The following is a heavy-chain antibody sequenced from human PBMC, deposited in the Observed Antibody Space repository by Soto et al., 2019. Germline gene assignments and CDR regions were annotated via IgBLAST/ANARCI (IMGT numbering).Heavy chain of an antibody. CDR2: INNRGST. D-gene: IGHD3-16*02. J-gene: IGHJ6*03. V-gene: IGHV4-34*01. CDR1: AGSCTGYY. Sequence: XQTRSRTGVLFAGSCTGYYWSWIRQHPGKGLEWIGEINNRGSTNYNPSLKSRVTMSVDTSKNHFSLKLTSMTAADRAVYYCGTTTRSHHLCERWGKG. CDR3: GTTTRSHHLCER.